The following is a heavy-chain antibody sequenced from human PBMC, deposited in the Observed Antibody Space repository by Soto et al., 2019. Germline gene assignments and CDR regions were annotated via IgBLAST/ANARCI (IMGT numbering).Heavy chain of an antibody. V-gene: IGHV4-30-4*01. CDR3: ARGRFLEWFGWFDP. Sequence: PSETLSLTCTVSGGSISSGDYYWSWIRQPPGKGLEWIGYIYYSGSTYYNPSLKSRVTISVDTSKNQFSLKLSSVTAADTAVYYCARGRFLEWFGWFDPWGQRTLVTVSS. CDR1: GGSISSGDYY. J-gene: IGHJ5*02. D-gene: IGHD3-3*01. CDR2: IYYSGST.